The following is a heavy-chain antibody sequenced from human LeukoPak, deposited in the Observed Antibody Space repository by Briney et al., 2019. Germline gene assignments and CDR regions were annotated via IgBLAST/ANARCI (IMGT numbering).Heavy chain of an antibody. J-gene: IGHJ1*01. CDR2: IYYSGRT. V-gene: IGHV4-39*01. CDR3: AGRRYYDSTGYFD. Sequence: SETLSLICTVSGGSISSSSYYWGWIRQPPGKGLEWLGEIYYSGRTYQNPSLRSRVSMSVDTSKNHFSLELHSVTATDTAVYYCAGRRYYDSTGYFDWGRGSLVTVPS. D-gene: IGHD3-22*01. CDR1: GGSISSSSYY.